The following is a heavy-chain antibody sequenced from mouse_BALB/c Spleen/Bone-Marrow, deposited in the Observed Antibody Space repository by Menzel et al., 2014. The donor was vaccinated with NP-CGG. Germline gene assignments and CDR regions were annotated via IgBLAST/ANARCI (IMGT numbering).Heavy chain of an antibody. D-gene: IGHD2-3*01. CDR3: ARLGYYGYFVD. CDR2: INPESSTI. J-gene: IGHJ2*01. V-gene: IGHV4-1*02. CDR1: GFDFRRYW. Sequence: EVQLVESGGGLVQPGGSLKLSCAASGFDFRRYWMSWVRQAPGKGLEWIGEINPESSTINYTPSLKDKFIISRDNAKNTLYLQMSKVRSEDTALYYCARLGYYGYFVDWGQGITLTVSS.